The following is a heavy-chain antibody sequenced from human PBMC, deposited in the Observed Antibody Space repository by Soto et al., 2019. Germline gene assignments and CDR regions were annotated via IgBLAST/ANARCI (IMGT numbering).Heavy chain of an antibody. Sequence: ASVKVSCKASGYSFSDYSINWVRQAPGQGPEWMGEIGPESGATRYAQKFQGRVTMTRDTSITTVYMELKNLSPDDTAVYYCGRGRSGQIVVFYWGQGTPVTVSS. D-gene: IGHD1-26*01. CDR2: IGPESGAT. CDR1: GYSFSDYS. V-gene: IGHV1-2*02. J-gene: IGHJ4*02. CDR3: GRGRSGQIVVFY.